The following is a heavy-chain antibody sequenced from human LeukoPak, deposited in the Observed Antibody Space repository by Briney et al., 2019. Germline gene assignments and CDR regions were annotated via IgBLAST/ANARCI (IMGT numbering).Heavy chain of an antibody. CDR3: ARGQQLAPGWFDP. D-gene: IGHD6-13*01. Sequence: ASVKVSCKASGGTFSSYAISWVRQAPGQGLEWMGIINPSGGSTSYAQKFQGRVTITADESTSTAYMELSSLRSEDTAVYYCARGQQLAPGWFDPWGQGTLVTVSS. CDR1: GGTFSSYA. J-gene: IGHJ5*02. V-gene: IGHV1-69*11. CDR2: INPSGGST.